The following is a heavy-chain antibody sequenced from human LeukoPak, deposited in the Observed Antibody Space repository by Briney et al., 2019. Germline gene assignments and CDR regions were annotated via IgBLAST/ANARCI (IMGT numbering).Heavy chain of an antibody. J-gene: IGHJ4*02. CDR2: TYYRSKWYN. CDR3: AREADNWNDVGFDY. D-gene: IGHD1-20*01. Sequence: SQTLSLTCAISGDSVSSNSAAWNWLRQSPSRGLEWLGRTYYRSKWYNDYAVSVKSRITINPDTSKNQFSLQLNSVTPEDTAVYYCAREADNWNDVGFDYWGQGTPVTVSS. CDR1: GDSVSSNSAA. V-gene: IGHV6-1*01.